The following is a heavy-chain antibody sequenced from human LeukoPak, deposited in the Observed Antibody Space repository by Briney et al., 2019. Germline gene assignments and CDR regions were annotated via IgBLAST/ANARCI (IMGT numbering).Heavy chain of an antibody. Sequence: PGGSLRLSCAASGFTLSRLAMTWVRQAPGKGLEWVSTISASGPYYADAVRGRFTISRDNSRNTLSLQMDSLRAEDTAVYYCAKDPSWSYDSSGYLLDYWGQGTLVTVSS. V-gene: IGHV3-23*01. CDR2: ISASGP. J-gene: IGHJ4*02. CDR3: AKDPSWSYDSSGYLLDY. CDR1: GFTLSRLA. D-gene: IGHD3-22*01.